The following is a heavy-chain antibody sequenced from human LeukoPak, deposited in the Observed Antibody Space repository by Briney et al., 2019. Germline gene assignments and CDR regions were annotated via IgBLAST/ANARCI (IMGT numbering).Heavy chain of an antibody. CDR1: GFTFDDYA. CDR3: AKSPTVDAAFDI. J-gene: IGHJ3*02. Sequence: GGSLRLSCAASGFTFDDYAMHWVRQAPGKGLEWVSLISGDGGSTYYADSVKGRFTISRDSSKNTLFLHMNSLRAEDTALYYCAKSPTVDAAFDIWGQGTMVTVSS. D-gene: IGHD4-23*01. CDR2: ISGDGGST. V-gene: IGHV3-43*02.